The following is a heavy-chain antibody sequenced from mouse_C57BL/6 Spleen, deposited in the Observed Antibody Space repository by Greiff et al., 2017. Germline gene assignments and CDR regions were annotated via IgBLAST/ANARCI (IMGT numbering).Heavy chain of an antibody. CDR1: GYTFTSYW. Sequence: VQLQQSGAELVKPGASVKLSCKASGYTFTSYWMHWVKQRPGQGLEWIGMIHPNSGSTNYNEKFKSKATLTVDKSSSTAYLQLSSLTSEDSAVYYRARKLLYAMDYWGQGTSVTVSS. CDR3: ARKLLYAMDY. V-gene: IGHV1-64*01. CDR2: IHPNSGST. J-gene: IGHJ4*01. D-gene: IGHD2-1*01.